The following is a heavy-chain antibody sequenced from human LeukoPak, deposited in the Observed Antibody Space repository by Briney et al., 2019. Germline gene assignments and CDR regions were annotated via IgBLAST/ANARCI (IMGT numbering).Heavy chain of an antibody. D-gene: IGHD4-17*01. CDR1: GFTFSDYY. CDR3: AKVRIASTTVTPRGGLGY. J-gene: IGHJ4*02. CDR2: ISSSGSTI. Sequence: GGSLRLSCAASGFTFSDYYMSWIRQAPGKGLEWVSYISSSGSTIYYADSVKGRFTISRDNSKNTQYLQMNSLRGEDTALYYCAKVRIASTTVTPRGGLGYWGQGTLVTVSS. V-gene: IGHV3-11*04.